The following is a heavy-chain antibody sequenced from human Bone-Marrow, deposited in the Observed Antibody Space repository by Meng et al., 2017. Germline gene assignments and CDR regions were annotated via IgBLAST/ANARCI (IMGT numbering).Heavy chain of an antibody. J-gene: IGHJ3*02. CDR3: ARAYYDSSGYTDAFDI. D-gene: IGHD3-22*01. CDR2: IYSGGST. CDR1: GFTFSSYS. V-gene: IGHV3-66*02. Sequence: GESLKISCAASGFTFSSYSMNWVRQAPGKGLEWVSVIYSGGSTYYADSVKGRFTISRDNSKNTLYLQMNSLRAEDTAVYYCARAYYDSSGYTDAFDIWGQGTMVTVSS.